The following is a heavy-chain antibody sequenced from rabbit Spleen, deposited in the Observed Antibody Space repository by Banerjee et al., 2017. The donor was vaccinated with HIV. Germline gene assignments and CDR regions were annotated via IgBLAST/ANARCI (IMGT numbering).Heavy chain of an antibody. Sequence: QSLEESGGDLVKPGASLTLTCKASGVSFSGNSYMCWVRQAPGKGLEWIVCIDSGSSGFTYFASWAKGRFTISKTSSTTVTLQMTSLTAADTATYFCARDTGSSFSSYGMDLWGPGTLVTVS. CDR1: GVSFSGNSY. J-gene: IGHJ6*01. V-gene: IGHV1S40*01. CDR3: ARDTGSSFSSYGMDL. CDR2: IDSGSSGFT. D-gene: IGHD8-1*01.